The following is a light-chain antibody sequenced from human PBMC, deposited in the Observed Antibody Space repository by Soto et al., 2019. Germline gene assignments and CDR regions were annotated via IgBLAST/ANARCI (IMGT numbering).Light chain of an antibody. CDR1: SSDVGGYNY. V-gene: IGLV2-11*01. J-gene: IGLJ2*01. Sequence: QSALTQPRSVSGSPGQSVTISCTGTSSDVGGYNYVSWYQQHPGKAPKVIIYDVSKRPSGVPDRFSGSKSGNTASLTISGLQAEDEADYYCCSYTGSRALFGGGTKLTV. CDR3: CSYTGSRAL. CDR2: DVS.